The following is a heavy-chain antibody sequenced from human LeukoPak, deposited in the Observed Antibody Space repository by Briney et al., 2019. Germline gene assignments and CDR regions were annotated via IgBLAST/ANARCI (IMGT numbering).Heavy chain of an antibody. D-gene: IGHD3-3*01. Sequence: ASVKVSCKASGYTFTAQYIHWLRRAPGQGLEWMGWINPNSGGTNYAQKFQGRVTMTRNTSISTAYMELSRLRSDDTAVYYCARARRTFWSGYYYFDYWGQGTLVTVSS. J-gene: IGHJ4*02. CDR1: GYTFTAQY. CDR3: ARARRTFWSGYYYFDY. CDR2: INPNSGGT. V-gene: IGHV1-2*02.